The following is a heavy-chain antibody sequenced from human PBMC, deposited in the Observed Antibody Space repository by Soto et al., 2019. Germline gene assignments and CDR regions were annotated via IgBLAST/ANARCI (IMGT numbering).Heavy chain of an antibody. Sequence: ASVKVSCKASGYTFASYGISWVRQAPGQGLEWVAWISGYTGDTHYAQKVQDRVTLTTDTSTNTVYMELRSLGSDDTAIYYCARDHSGSPFYWGQGTLVTVSS. J-gene: IGHJ4*02. V-gene: IGHV1-18*01. CDR1: GYTFASYG. D-gene: IGHD1-26*01. CDR2: ISGYTGDT. CDR3: ARDHSGSPFY.